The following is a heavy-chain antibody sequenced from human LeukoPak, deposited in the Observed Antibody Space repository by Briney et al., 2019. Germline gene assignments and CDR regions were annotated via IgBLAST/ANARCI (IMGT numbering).Heavy chain of an antibody. D-gene: IGHD6-13*01. CDR3: ARDRIAAAGLLDY. J-gene: IGHJ4*02. V-gene: IGHV3-33*01. Sequence: GGSLRLSCAASGFTFSSYGMHWVRQAPGKGLEWVAVIWYDGSNKYYADSVKGRFTISRDNSKNTLYLQMNSLSAEDTAVYYCARDRIAAAGLLDYWGQGTLVTVSS. CDR2: IWYDGSNK. CDR1: GFTFSSYG.